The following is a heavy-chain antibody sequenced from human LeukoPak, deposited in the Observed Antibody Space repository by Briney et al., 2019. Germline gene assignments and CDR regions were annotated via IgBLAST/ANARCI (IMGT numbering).Heavy chain of an antibody. CDR3: ASGLNSRSSSC. D-gene: IGHD6-13*01. CDR1: GYSFTDYY. J-gene: IGHJ4*02. Sequence: AAVTVSCKACGYSFTDYYMHWLRQAPGQGLEGMGWINPETGGTNYARKFQGRVTMTTDTTISTAYMQLSRLRSDDTAVYYCASGLNSRSSSCWGQGTRVTVSS. V-gene: IGHV1-2*02. CDR2: INPETGGT.